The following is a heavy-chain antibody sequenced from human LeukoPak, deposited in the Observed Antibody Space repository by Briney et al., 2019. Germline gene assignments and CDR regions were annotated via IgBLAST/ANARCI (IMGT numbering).Heavy chain of an antibody. CDR1: GFTFSSYW. V-gene: IGHV3-23*01. J-gene: IGHJ4*02. CDR2: ISGSGGST. CDR3: AKGRVYYDSSGYGYFDY. D-gene: IGHD3-22*01. Sequence: GSLRLSCAVSGFTFSSYWMSWVRQAPGKVLEWVSAISGSGGSTYYADSVKGRFTISRDNSKNTLYLQMNSLRAEDTAVYYCAKGRVYYDSSGYGYFDYWGQGTLVTVSS.